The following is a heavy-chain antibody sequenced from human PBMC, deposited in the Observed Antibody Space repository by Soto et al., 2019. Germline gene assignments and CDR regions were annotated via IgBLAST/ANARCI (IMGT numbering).Heavy chain of an antibody. CDR2: ISTYSGNT. V-gene: IGHV1-18*01. D-gene: IGHD1-26*01. J-gene: IGHJ6*03. CDR1: GYSISSHG. CDR3: ASSVKSGPYYYYYYMDV. Sequence: ASVKVSCKASGYSISSHGISWVRQAPGQGLEWMGWISTYSGNTKYAQKIQGRATMTTDTTTSTAYMELRSLRSDDTAVYYCASSVKSGPYYYYYYMDVWGKGTTVTVSS.